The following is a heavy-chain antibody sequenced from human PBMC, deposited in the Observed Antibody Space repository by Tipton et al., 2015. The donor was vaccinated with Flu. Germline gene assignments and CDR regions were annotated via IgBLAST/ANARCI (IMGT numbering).Heavy chain of an antibody. D-gene: IGHD6-19*01. CDR1: GGSIGSGSYY. J-gene: IGHJ1*01. Sequence: LRLSCTVSGGSIGSGSYYWSWIRQPAGKGLEWIGRIYTSGSTNYNPSLKSRVTISVDTSKNQFSLKLSSVTAADTAVYYCAREKGGAVADRAEYFQHWGQGTLVTVSS. V-gene: IGHV4-61*02. CDR2: IYTSGST. CDR3: AREKGGAVADRAEYFQH.